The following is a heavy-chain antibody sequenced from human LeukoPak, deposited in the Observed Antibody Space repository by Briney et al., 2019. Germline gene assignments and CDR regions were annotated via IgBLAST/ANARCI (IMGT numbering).Heavy chain of an antibody. CDR2: IIPILGIA. D-gene: IGHD6-13*01. CDR1: GYTFTSYY. J-gene: IGHJ4*02. Sequence: VASVKVSCKASGYTFTSYYMHWVRQAPGQGLEWMGRIIPILGIANYAQKFQGRVTITADKSTSTAYMELSSLRSEDTAVYYCARDPFGIAAADDYWGQGTLVTVSS. V-gene: IGHV1-69*04. CDR3: ARDPFGIAAADDY.